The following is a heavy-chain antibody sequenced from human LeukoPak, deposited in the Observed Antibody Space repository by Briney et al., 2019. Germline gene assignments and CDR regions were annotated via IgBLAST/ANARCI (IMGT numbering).Heavy chain of an antibody. CDR2: IIPIFGTA. Sequence: GASVKVSCKASGYTFTSYGISWVRQAPGQGLEWMGGIIPIFGTANYAQKFQGRVTITADESTSTAYMELSSLRSEDTAVYYCASGAQWLVQDSWFDPWGQGTLVTVSS. J-gene: IGHJ5*02. D-gene: IGHD6-19*01. V-gene: IGHV1-69*13. CDR1: GYTFTSYG. CDR3: ASGAQWLVQDSWFDP.